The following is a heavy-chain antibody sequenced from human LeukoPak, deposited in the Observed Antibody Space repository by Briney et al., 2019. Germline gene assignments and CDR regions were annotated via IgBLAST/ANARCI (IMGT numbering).Heavy chain of an antibody. CDR3: ASAVEWLLYYFDY. V-gene: IGHV1-2*02. CDR2: INPNSGGT. CDR1: GYTFTGYY. D-gene: IGHD3-3*01. J-gene: IGHJ4*02. Sequence: ASVKVSCKASGYTFTGYYMHWVRQAPGRGLEWMGWINPNSGGTNYAQKFQGRVTMTRDTSISTAYMELSRLRSDDTAVYYCASAVEWLLYYFDYWGQGTLVTVSS.